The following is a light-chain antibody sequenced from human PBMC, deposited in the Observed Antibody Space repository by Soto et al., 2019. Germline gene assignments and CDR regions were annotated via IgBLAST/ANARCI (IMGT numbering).Light chain of an antibody. CDR1: QSISSW. J-gene: IGKJ1*01. CDR2: QAS. V-gene: IGKV1-5*01. Sequence: DIQMAQSPSTLAASGGDRATMPGRTSQSISSWLAWYQQKPGKAPKLLIHQASSLESGVPSRFSGGGSGTEFTLTINSLQADDFATYYCQQYNSHSQTFGQGTKVDIK. CDR3: QQYNSHSQT.